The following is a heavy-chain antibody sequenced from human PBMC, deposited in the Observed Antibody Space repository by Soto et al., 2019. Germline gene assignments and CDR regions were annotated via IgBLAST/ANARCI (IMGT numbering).Heavy chain of an antibody. CDR3: ARDSGSYYNEKGLFDY. CDR1: GGTFSSYA. D-gene: IGHD3-10*01. V-gene: IGHV1-69*01. J-gene: IGHJ4*02. CDR2: IIPIFGTA. Sequence: QVQLVQSGAEVKKPGSSVKVSCKASGGTFSSYAISWVRQAPGQGLEWMGGIIPIFGTANYAQKFQGRVTINADESTSTAYMELSSLRTEETAVDYCARDSGSYYNEKGLFDYWGQGTLVTVSS.